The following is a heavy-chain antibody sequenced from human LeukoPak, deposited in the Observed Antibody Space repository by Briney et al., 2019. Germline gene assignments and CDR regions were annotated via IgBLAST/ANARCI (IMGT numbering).Heavy chain of an antibody. CDR3: AGRCSVTRCHFSSYGMDV. CDR2: IYGSGGAS. D-gene: IGHD2-15*01. CDR1: GFTFSTYT. V-gene: IGHV3-23*01. Sequence: GGSLRLSCAASGFTFSTYTMNWVRQAPGKGLEWVSGIYGSGGASFYADSVKGRFTISRDSAKNSLYLQMSSLRAEDTALYYCAGRCSVTRCHFSSYGMDVWGQGTTVTVSS. J-gene: IGHJ6*02.